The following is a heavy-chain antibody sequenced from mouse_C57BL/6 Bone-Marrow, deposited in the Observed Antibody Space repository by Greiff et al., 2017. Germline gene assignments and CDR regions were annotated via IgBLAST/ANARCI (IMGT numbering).Heavy chain of an antibody. CDR1: GYTFTSYW. CDR3: ARDGYYVPWYFDV. V-gene: IGHV1-55*01. D-gene: IGHD2-3*01. CDR2: IYPGSGST. Sequence: QVQLQQPGAELVKPGASVEMSCKASGYTFTSYWITWVKPRPGQGLEWIGDIYPGSGSTNYNEKFKSKATLTVDTSSSTAYMQLSSLTSEDSAVYYCARDGYYVPWYFDVWGTGTTVTVAS. J-gene: IGHJ1*03.